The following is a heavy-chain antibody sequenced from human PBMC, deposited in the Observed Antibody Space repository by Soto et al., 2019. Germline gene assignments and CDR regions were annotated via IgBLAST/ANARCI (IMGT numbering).Heavy chain of an antibody. D-gene: IGHD3-3*01. CDR2: INSDGSST. V-gene: IGHV3-74*01. CDR3: ARGGDFWTGYSGGENWFDP. Sequence: EVQLVESGGGLVQPGGSLRLSCAASGFTFSNYWMHWVRQDPGKGLVWVSRINSDGSSTSYVDSVKGRFTISRDNAKNTLYLQMNSLRVEDTAVYYCARGGDFWTGYSGGENWFDPWGQGTLVTVSS. CDR1: GFTFSNYW. J-gene: IGHJ5*02.